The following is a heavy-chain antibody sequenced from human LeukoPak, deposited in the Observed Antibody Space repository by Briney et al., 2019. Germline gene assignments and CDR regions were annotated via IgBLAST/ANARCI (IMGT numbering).Heavy chain of an antibody. CDR1: GFTFSSYW. V-gene: IGHV4-34*01. D-gene: IGHD6-19*01. CDR2: INHSGYT. J-gene: IGHJ4*02. CDR3: TRAVAGHPD. Sequence: GSLRLSCAASGFTFSSYWMHWVRQSPRQGLEWIGEINHSGYTNYNPSLKSRVTMSIDTSKNQFSLMVTSVTAADTGVYYCTRAVAGHPDWGQGTLVTVSS.